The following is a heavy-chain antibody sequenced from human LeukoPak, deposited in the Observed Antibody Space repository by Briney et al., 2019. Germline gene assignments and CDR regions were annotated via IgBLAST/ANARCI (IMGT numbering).Heavy chain of an antibody. Sequence: SVKVSCKASGGTFSSYAISWVRQAPGQGLEWMGRIIPILGIANYAQKFQGRVTITADKSTSTAYMELSSLRSEDTAVYYCARRYYYDSSGYYLDYWGQGTLVTVSS. CDR3: ARRYYYDSSGYYLDY. V-gene: IGHV1-69*04. J-gene: IGHJ4*02. D-gene: IGHD3-22*01. CDR1: GGTFSSYA. CDR2: IIPILGIA.